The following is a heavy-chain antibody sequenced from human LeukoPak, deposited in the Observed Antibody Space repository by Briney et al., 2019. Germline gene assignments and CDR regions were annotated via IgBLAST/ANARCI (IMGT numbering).Heavy chain of an antibody. Sequence: ASVKVSCKASGYTFTNYHIQWVRQTPGQGLEWMGWIHPPRGGTNYAERLQGRFTMTRDTSINTVYMELTRLRADDAGVYYCVRDPGWLQVDYWGQGTLLTVSS. J-gene: IGHJ4*02. V-gene: IGHV1-2*02. CDR3: VRDPGWLQVDY. D-gene: IGHD5-24*01. CDR1: GYTFTNYH. CDR2: IHPPRGGT.